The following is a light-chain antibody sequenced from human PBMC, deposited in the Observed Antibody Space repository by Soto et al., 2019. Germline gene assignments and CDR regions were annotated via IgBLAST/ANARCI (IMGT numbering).Light chain of an antibody. J-gene: IGKJ1*01. CDR3: QQYHGYSLT. CDR2: AAS. V-gene: IGKV1-27*01. Sequence: DIQMTQSPSSLSASVGDRVTITCRASQGISNYLAWYQQKPGTVPKLLISAASTLQTGVPSRFSGGGSGTDFTLTISGLQPDDFATYYCQQYHGYSLTFGQGTKVDIK. CDR1: QGISNY.